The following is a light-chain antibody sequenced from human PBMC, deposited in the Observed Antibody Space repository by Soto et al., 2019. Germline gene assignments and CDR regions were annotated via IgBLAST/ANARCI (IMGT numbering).Light chain of an antibody. Sequence: DIQMTQSPSSLSASVGDRVTITCRAGRSISSYLNWYQQKPGKAPKLLIYAASSLQRGVPSRFSGSVSGTDFTLTISSLQPEDFATYYCQQSYSNPLTFGQGTRWIS. CDR1: RSISSY. CDR3: QQSYSNPLT. CDR2: AAS. V-gene: IGKV1-39*01. J-gene: IGKJ1*01.